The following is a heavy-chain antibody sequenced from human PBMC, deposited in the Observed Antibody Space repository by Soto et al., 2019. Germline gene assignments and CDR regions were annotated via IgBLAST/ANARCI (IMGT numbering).Heavy chain of an antibody. Sequence: QVQLVQSGAEVKKPGSSVKVSCKASGGTFSSYAISWVRQAPRQGLEWLGGIIPIFGTANYAQKFQGRVTINADESTRTAYMELSGLRSADTAVYYCARDCSGSYHYYYYGMDVWGQGTTVTVSS. CDR2: IIPIFGTA. CDR1: GGTFSSYA. CDR3: ARDCSGSYHYYYYGMDV. D-gene: IGHD3-10*02. V-gene: IGHV1-69*12. J-gene: IGHJ6*02.